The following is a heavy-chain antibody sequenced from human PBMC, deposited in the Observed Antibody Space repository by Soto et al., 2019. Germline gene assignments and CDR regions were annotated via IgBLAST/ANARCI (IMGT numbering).Heavy chain of an antibody. J-gene: IGHJ5*02. CDR2: ISGSGGST. D-gene: IGHD4-17*01. CDR3: AKVYGRSNWFDP. Sequence: PGGFMRLSYAASGFTFSSYAMSWVRQAPGKGLEWVSAISGSGGSTYYADSVKGRFTISRDNSKNTLYLQMNSLRAEDTAVYYCAKVYGRSNWFDPWGQGTLVTVSS. V-gene: IGHV3-23*01. CDR1: GFTFSSYA.